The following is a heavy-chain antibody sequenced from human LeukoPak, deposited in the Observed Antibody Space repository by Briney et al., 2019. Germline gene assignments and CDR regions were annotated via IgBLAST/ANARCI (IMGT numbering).Heavy chain of an antibody. V-gene: IGHV4-34*01. CDR3: ARGGLEYQLLYRYYYYYMDV. D-gene: IGHD2-2*02. J-gene: IGHJ6*03. CDR2: INHSGST. CDR1: GGSFSGYY. Sequence: SETLSLTCAVYGGSFSGYYWSWIRQPPEKGLEWIGEINHSGSTNYNPSLRSRVTISVDTSKNQFSLKLSSVTAADTAVYYCARGGLEYQLLYRYYYYYMDVWGKGTTVTVSS.